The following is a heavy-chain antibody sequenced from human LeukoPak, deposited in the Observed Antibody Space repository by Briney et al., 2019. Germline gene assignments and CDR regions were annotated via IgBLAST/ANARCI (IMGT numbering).Heavy chain of an antibody. V-gene: IGHV3-74*01. Sequence: GGSLRLSCAASGFTFSTYWMNWVRQPPGRGRVWVSCINSDVSSTTYADSVMGRFTIYRDNATNTLFLQINSLRAADTAVYYCATSTSHYYYYYMDVWGKGTTVTISS. J-gene: IGHJ6*03. CDR3: ATSTSHYYYYYMDV. CDR2: INSDVSST. CDR1: GFTFSTYW.